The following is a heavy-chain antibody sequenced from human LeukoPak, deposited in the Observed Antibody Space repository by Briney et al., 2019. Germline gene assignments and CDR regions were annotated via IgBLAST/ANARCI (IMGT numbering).Heavy chain of an antibody. Sequence: GRSLRLSCAASGFTFSSYAMHWVRQAPGKGLEWVAVISYDGSNKYYADSVKGRFTISRDNSKNTLYLQMNSLRAEDTAVYYCARDYRLSSGWTRGYFDHWGQGTLVTVSS. CDR2: ISYDGSNK. D-gene: IGHD6-19*01. CDR3: ARDYRLSSGWTRGYFDH. CDR1: GFTFSSYA. J-gene: IGHJ4*02. V-gene: IGHV3-30*01.